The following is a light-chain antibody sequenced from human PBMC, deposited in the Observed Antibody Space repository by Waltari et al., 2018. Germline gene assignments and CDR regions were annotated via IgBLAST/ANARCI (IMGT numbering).Light chain of an antibody. V-gene: IGLV2-14*03. J-gene: IGLJ2*01. CDR3: SSYISSSTLEL. CDR2: DVS. CDR1: SSDVGGYNY. Sequence: QSALTQPASVSGSPGQSITISCTGTSSDVGGYNYVSWYQQHPVKAPKLMIYDVSNRPSGVSNRFPGSKSGNTASLTISGLQAEDEADYYCSSYISSSTLELFGGGTSLTVL.